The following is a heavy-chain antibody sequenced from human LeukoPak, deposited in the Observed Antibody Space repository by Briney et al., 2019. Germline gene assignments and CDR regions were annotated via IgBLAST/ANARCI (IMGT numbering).Heavy chain of an antibody. J-gene: IGHJ4*02. D-gene: IGHD3-3*01. V-gene: IGHV3-7*01. CDR2: TNPDGSIK. Sequence: GGSLILPCAASGFIFGGYWMSWVRQAPGRGLEWVANTNPDGSIKYYVDSVNGRFTISRDNAKNSLYLQMNSLRAEDTAVYYCVSGFLQWLYWGQGTLVTVSS. CDR1: GFIFGGYW. CDR3: VSGFLQWLY.